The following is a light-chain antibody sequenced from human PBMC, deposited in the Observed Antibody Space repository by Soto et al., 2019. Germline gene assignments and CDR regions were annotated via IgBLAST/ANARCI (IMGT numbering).Light chain of an antibody. V-gene: IGKV3-15*01. Sequence: MTQSPSTLSASVGDRVTITCRASQSISSWLAWYQQKPGQAPRLLIYGASTRATGIPARFSGSGSGTEFTLTISSLQSEDFAVYYCQQYNDWWTFGQGTKVDIK. J-gene: IGKJ1*01. CDR1: QSISSW. CDR2: GAS. CDR3: QQYNDWWT.